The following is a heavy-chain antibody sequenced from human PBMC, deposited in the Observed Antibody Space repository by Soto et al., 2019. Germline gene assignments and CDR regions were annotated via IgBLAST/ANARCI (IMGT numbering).Heavy chain of an antibody. Sequence: PGGSLRLSCAASGFTFSSYGMHWVRQAPGKGLEWVAVISYDGSNKYYADSVKGRFTISRDNSKNTLYLQMNSLRAEDTAVYYCAKDLTPGYDFWSGYPYYYYGMDVWGQGTTVTVSS. D-gene: IGHD3-3*01. V-gene: IGHV3-30*18. CDR2: ISYDGSNK. CDR1: GFTFSSYG. CDR3: AKDLTPGYDFWSGYPYYYYGMDV. J-gene: IGHJ6*02.